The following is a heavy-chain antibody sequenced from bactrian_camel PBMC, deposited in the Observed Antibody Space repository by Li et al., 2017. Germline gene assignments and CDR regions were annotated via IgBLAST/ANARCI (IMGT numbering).Heavy chain of an antibody. CDR1: FFILDDFD. D-gene: IGHD4*01. V-gene: IGHV3S63*01. CDR3: AAEGMSLWDGERGYCVESLYSF. J-gene: IGHJ4*01. Sequence: HVQLVESGGGSVQTGGSLRLSCKPSFFILDDFDMMWYRQAPGNECELVSSISGDGSTYYTDAVKGRFTISKDNAKNTLYLQMNSLKPEDTAMYYCAAEGMSLWDGERGYCVESLYSFWGQGTQVTVS. CDR2: ISGDGST.